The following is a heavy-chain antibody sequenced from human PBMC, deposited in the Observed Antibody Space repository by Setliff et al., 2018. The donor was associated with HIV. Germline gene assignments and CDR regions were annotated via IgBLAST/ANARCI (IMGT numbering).Heavy chain of an antibody. CDR3: ASLFHDTSAPGLYYFDY. D-gene: IGHD3-22*01. CDR1: GGSTINNF. V-gene: IGHV4-59*08. CDR2: IYYSGTT. Sequence: SETLSLTCTVSGGSTINNFWSWIRLPPGKGLEYIGYIYYSGTTYYNPSLKSRLTISVDTSKNQFSLKLSSVTAADTAVYYCASLFHDTSAPGLYYFDYWGQGTLVTVSS. J-gene: IGHJ4*02.